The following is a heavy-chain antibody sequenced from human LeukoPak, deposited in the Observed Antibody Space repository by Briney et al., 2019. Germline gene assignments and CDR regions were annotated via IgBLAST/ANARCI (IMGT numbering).Heavy chain of an antibody. CDR2: IYYSGST. D-gene: IGHD2-2*01. Sequence: KPSQTLSLTCTVSGGSISSGDYYWSWIRQPPGKGLEWIGYIYYSGSTYYNPSLKSRVTISVDTSKNQFSLKLSSVTAADTAVYYCARGLGYCSSTSCQYWFDPWGQGTLVTVSS. CDR1: GGSISSGDYY. CDR3: ARGLGYCSSTSCQYWFDP. J-gene: IGHJ5*02. V-gene: IGHV4-30-4*08.